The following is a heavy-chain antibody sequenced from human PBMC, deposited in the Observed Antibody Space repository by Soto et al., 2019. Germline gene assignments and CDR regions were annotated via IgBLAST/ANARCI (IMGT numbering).Heavy chain of an antibody. D-gene: IGHD7-27*01. J-gene: IGHJ4*02. Sequence: SETLSLTCSVSRASVSSSNYYWGLVRQPPGKALEFIGYISYTGRTHYNPSLRHRVTMSIDASQNQFSLDLTSVTAADTAVYFCARDWTGGDPDLIYFDYWGPGTLVTVSS. V-gene: IGHV4-61*01. CDR3: ARDWTGGDPDLIYFDY. CDR1: RASVSSSNYY. CDR2: ISYTGRT.